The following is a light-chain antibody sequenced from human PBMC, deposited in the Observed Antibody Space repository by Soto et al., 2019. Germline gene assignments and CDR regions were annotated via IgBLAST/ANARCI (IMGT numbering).Light chain of an antibody. V-gene: IGKV1-39*01. J-gene: IGKJ3*01. CDR3: QQSYSTLRFT. CDR1: QSISSY. Sequence: DIQMTQSPSSLSASVGDRVTITCRASQSISSYLNWYQQKPGKAPKLLIYAASSLQSGVPSRFSGSGSGTDFTLTISSLQPEDFATYYCQQSYSTLRFTSGLGTKLDIK. CDR2: AAS.